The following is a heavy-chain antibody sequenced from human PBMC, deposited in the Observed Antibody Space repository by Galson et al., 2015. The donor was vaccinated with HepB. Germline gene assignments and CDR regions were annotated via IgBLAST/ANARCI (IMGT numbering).Heavy chain of an antibody. CDR2: ISSSGNTR. V-gene: IGHV3-48*03. CDR3: ARSAEYSSGWSGFDY. CDR1: GFTVSTYG. Sequence: SLRLSCAASGFTVSTYGMNWVRQAPGKGLEWISYISSSGNTRYHADSVKGRFTISRDNAENSLYLQMNSLRAEDTAVYYCARSAEYSSGWSGFDYWGQGTLVTVSS. D-gene: IGHD6-19*01. J-gene: IGHJ4*02.